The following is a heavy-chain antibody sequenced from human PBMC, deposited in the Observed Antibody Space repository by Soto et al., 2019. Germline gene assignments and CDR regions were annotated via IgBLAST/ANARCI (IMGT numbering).Heavy chain of an antibody. V-gene: IGHV4-31*03. CDR1: GGSILNGGHY. J-gene: IGHJ4*02. CDR3: ARDNYGGMIDY. D-gene: IGHD4-17*01. Sequence: SETLSLTCTVSGGSILNGGHYWTWIRQPPGKGLEWIGKIFFSGNTHYNTALKSRLSFSVDRAKNQFSLNLTSVTAADTAIYYSARDNYGGMIDYWGPGTLLTVSS. CDR2: IFFSGNT.